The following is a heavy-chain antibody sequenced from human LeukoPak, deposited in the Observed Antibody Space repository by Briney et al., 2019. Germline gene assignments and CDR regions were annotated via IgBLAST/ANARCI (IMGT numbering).Heavy chain of an antibody. V-gene: IGHV4-38-2*02. J-gene: IGHJ4*02. D-gene: IGHD3-10*01. CDR2: IYHSGST. Sequence: GSLRLSCAASGFTFSSYWMSWIRQPPGKGLEWIGSIYHSGSTYYNPSLKSRVTISVDTSKNQFSLKLSSVTAADMAVYYCARDSPKWYYGSGSYLDYWGQGTLVTVSS. CDR1: GFTFSSYW. CDR3: ARDSPKWYYGSGSYLDY.